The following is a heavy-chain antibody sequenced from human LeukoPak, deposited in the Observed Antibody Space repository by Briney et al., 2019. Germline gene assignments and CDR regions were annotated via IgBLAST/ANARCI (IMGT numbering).Heavy chain of an antibody. J-gene: IGHJ4*02. D-gene: IGHD4-11*01. CDR2: INTYNGNT. CDR1: GYTFTSYG. Sequence: ASVKVSCKASGYTFTSYGISWVRQAPGQGLEWMGWINTYNGNTNYAQKLQGRVTMTTDTSTSTAYMELRSLRSDDTAVYYCARRHKGVSVTDYWGQGTLVTVSS. CDR3: ARRHKGVSVTDY. V-gene: IGHV1-18*01.